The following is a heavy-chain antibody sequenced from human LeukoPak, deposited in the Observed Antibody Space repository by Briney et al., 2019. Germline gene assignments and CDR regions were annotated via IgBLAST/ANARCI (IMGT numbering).Heavy chain of an antibody. CDR1: GFTFSSYW. J-gene: IGHJ6*02. D-gene: IGHD5-12*01. Sequence: HPGGSLRLSCAASGFTFSSYWMSWVRQAPGKGLEWVANIKQDGSEKYYVDSVKGRFTISRDNAKNSLYLQMNSLRAEDTAVYYCARDVYSGYGLGYYYYGMDVWGQGTTVTVSS. V-gene: IGHV3-7*01. CDR2: IKQDGSEK. CDR3: ARDVYSGYGLGYYYYGMDV.